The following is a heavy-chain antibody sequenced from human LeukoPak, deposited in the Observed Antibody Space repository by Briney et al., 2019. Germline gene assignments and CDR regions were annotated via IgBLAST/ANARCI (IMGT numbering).Heavy chain of an antibody. V-gene: IGHV4-39*07. J-gene: IGHJ4*02. Sequence: SETLSLTCTVSGGSISSSSYYWGWIRQPPGKGLEWIGSIYYSGSTYYNPSLKSRVTISVDTSKNQFSLKLSSVTAADTAVYYCARDRVRWELPRYYFDYWGQGTPVTVSS. CDR2: IYYSGST. CDR3: ARDRVRWELPRYYFDY. CDR1: GGSISSSSYY. D-gene: IGHD1-26*01.